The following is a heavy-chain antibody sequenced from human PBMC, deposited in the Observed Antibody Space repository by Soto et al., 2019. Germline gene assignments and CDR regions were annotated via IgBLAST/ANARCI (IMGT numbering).Heavy chain of an antibody. D-gene: IGHD3-22*01. Sequence: SDPPSLTRTVSAGSISILAHYWCWIRHAPGKGLEWIGNIHYSGSTSYNSSLKSRVTISVDTSKNQFSLKLSSVTAADTAVYYCARRHAHEFYDRSGDVTWGQGTQV. J-gene: IGHJ4*02. V-gene: IGHV4-39*01. CDR3: ARRHAHEFYDRSGDVT. CDR2: IHYSGST. CDR1: AGSISILAHY.